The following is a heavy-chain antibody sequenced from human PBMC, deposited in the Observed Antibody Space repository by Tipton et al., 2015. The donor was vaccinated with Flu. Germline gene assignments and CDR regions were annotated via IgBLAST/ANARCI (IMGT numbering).Heavy chain of an antibody. Sequence: GLVKPSETLSLTCIVSGDSINSYFWSWVRQPPGKGPEWIGYIYYSGSTDYNPSLKSRVTISLDTSKNQFSLRLNSITAADTAVYFCARGFRYFDYWGQGTLVSVSS. CDR1: GDSINSYF. CDR2: IYYSGST. J-gene: IGHJ4*02. V-gene: IGHV4-59*01. CDR3: ARGFRYFDY.